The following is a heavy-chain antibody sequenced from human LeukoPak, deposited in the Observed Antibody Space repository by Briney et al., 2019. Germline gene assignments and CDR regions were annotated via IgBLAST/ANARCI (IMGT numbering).Heavy chain of an antibody. J-gene: IGHJ6*03. V-gene: IGHV4-59*08. CDR3: ARHRDYMDV. CDR2: IYYSGST. Sequence: SETLSLTCTVSGGSISSYYWSWIRQPPGKGLEWIGYIYYSGSTNYNPSLKSRVTISVDTSKNQFSLKLSSVTAADTAVYYCARHRDYMDVWGKGTTVTVSS. CDR1: GGSISSYY.